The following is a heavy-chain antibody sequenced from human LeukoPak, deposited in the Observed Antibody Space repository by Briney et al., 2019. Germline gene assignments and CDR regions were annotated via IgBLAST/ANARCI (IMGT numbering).Heavy chain of an antibody. V-gene: IGHV1-69*05. D-gene: IGHD3-3*01. CDR2: IIPIFGTA. Sequence: SVKVSCKASGGTFSSYAITWVRQAPGQGLEWMGGIIPIFGTANYAQKFQGRVTITTDESTSTAYMELSSLRSEDTAVYYCARSPYYDFWSGYLEYYFDYWGQGTLVTVSS. J-gene: IGHJ4*02. CDR3: ARSPYYDFWSGYLEYYFDY. CDR1: GGTFSSYA.